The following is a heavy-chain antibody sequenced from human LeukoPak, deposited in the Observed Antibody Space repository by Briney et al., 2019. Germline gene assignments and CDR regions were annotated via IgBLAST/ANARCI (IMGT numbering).Heavy chain of an antibody. CDR1: VGSFSSYY. CDR2: ISSSGST. CDR3: ARDRPTPGDCTSTTCYRWFDP. Sequence: SETLSLTCTVSVGSFSSYYWSWIRQPAGKGLEWIGRISSSGSTNYNPSLRSRITISADTSKNQFSLKLTSLTAADTAVYYCARDRPTPGDCTSTTCYRWFDPWGQGTTVTVSS. V-gene: IGHV4-4*07. J-gene: IGHJ5*01. D-gene: IGHD2-2*01.